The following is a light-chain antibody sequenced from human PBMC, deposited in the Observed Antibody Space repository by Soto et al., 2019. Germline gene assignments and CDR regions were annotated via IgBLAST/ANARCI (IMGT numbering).Light chain of an antibody. Sequence: QSVLTQPASVSGSPGQSITISCTGTSTDVGVFNFVSWYQQYPDKAPKLIIYEVSNRPSGVSDRFSASKSGNTASLTISGLQAEDEADYYCCSYTNTPTPYVFGTGTQLTVL. J-gene: IGLJ1*01. V-gene: IGLV2-14*01. CDR3: CSYTNTPTPYV. CDR2: EVS. CDR1: STDVGVFNF.